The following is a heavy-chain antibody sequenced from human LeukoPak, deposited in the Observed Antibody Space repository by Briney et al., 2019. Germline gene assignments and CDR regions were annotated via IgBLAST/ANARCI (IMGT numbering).Heavy chain of an antibody. J-gene: IGHJ6*03. D-gene: IGHD3-16*01. CDR2: IYYSGST. CDR1: GGSISSSTYY. Sequence: SETLSLTCTVSGGSISSSTYYWGWIRQPPGKGLEWIGSIYYSGSTYYNPSLKSRVTISVDTSKNQFSLKLSSVTAADTAVYYCARLMLPPYYYYYTDVWGKGTTVTVSS. CDR3: ARLMLPPYYYYYTDV. V-gene: IGHV4-39*01.